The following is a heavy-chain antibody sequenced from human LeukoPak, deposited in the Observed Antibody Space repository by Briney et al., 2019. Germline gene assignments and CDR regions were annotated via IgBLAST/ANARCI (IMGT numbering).Heavy chain of an antibody. CDR3: AKDLVGSYWYFDL. CDR1: GFTFSSYA. CDR2: ISGSGGST. V-gene: IGHV3-23*01. Sequence: GGALRLSCAASGFTFSSYAMSWVRQAPGKGLEWVSAISGSGGSTYYADSVKGRFTISRDNSKNTLYLQMNSLRAEDTAVYYCAKDLVGSYWYFDLWGRGTLVTASS. D-gene: IGHD2-15*01. J-gene: IGHJ2*01.